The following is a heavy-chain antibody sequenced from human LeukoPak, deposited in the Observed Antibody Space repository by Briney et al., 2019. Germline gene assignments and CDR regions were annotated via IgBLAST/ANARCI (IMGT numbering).Heavy chain of an antibody. V-gene: IGHV1-18*01. Sequence: ASVKVSCKASGYSFTKYGLNWVRQAPGQGLQWMGWISCYNGHTHYAQNFQGRVTMTTDTSTNTAYMELRGLRSDDTAIYYCARREGRSASPFFFDSWGQGTLVTVSS. CDR3: ARREGRSASPFFFDS. CDR1: GYSFTKYG. CDR2: ISCYNGHT. J-gene: IGHJ4*02. D-gene: IGHD6-6*01.